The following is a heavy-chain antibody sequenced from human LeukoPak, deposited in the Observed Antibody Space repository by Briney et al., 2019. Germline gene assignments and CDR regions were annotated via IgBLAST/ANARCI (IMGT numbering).Heavy chain of an antibody. CDR1: GYTFTSYY. Sequence: ASVKVSCKASGYTFTSYYMHWVRQAPGQGLEWMEIINPSGGSTSYAQKFQGRVTMTRDTSTSTVYMELSSLRSEDTAVYYCARAAKGYSYGYYYYYMDVWGKGTKVTVSS. CDR2: INPSGGST. D-gene: IGHD5-18*01. J-gene: IGHJ6*03. V-gene: IGHV1-46*01. CDR3: ARAAKGYSYGYYYYYMDV.